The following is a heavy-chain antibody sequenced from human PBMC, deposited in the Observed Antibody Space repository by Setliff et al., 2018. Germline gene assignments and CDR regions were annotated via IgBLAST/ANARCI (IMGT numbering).Heavy chain of an antibody. Sequence: SETLSLTYNVSGGSISSYSWSWIRQAPGKGLEWIGYLYYSGNTNYNPSLKSRVTISGDTSQNYFSLKLTSVTEADTAVYYCARGPPGYYYYMNVWGQGTTVTVSS. CDR3: ARGPPGYYYYMNV. J-gene: IGHJ6*03. CDR2: LYYSGNT. V-gene: IGHV4-59*01. CDR1: GGSISSYS.